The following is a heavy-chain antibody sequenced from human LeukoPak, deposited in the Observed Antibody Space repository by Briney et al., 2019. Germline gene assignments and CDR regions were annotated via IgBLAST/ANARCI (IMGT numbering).Heavy chain of an antibody. D-gene: IGHD3-10*01. V-gene: IGHV4-59*12. CDR1: GGSISSYY. J-gene: IGHJ5*02. CDR2: IYYSGST. Sequence: PSETLSLTCTVSGGSISSYYWSWIRQPPGKGLEWIGYIYYSGSTNYNPSLTSQVTISVATSKNQFSLKLSSVTAADTAVYYCAREEFTMVRGVTTFDPWGQGTLVTVSS. CDR3: AREEFTMVRGVTTFDP.